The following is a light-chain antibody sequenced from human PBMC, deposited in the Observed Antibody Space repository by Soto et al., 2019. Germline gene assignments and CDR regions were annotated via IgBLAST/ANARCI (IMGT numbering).Light chain of an antibody. V-gene: IGLV2-11*01. CDR3: CSYAGSYTV. Sequence: QPVLTQPRSVSGSPGQSVTISCTGTSSDVGGYNYVSWYQQHPGKAPKFMIYDVSKRPSGVPDRFSGSKSGNTASLTISGLQAEDEADYYCCSYAGSYTVFGGGTKVTVL. CDR1: SSDVGGYNY. CDR2: DVS. J-gene: IGLJ2*01.